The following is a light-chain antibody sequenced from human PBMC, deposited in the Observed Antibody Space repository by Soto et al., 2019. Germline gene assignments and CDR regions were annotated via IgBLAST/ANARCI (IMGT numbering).Light chain of an antibody. J-gene: IGKJ2*01. CDR1: QSVSSRY. CDR2: GAS. Sequence: EIVLTQSPGTLSLSPGERANLSCRASQSVSSRYLAWYQQKPGQAPRLLMYGASSRATGIPDRFSGSGSGTDFTLTISRLEPEDFAVYYCQQYGSSPPYTFGQGTNLEIK. CDR3: QQYGSSPPYT. V-gene: IGKV3-20*01.